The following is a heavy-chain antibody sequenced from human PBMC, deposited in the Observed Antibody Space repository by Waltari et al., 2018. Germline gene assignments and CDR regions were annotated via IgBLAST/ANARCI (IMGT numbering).Heavy chain of an antibody. CDR1: GDTFTDIY. CDR3: ATALGGGISASRPFHF. V-gene: IGHV1-69-2*01. J-gene: IGHJ3*01. D-gene: IGHD3-10*01. CDR2: HAAEDGQA. Sequence: EVQMLQSGAEVKKPETPVKISCKVSGDTFTDIYIHWIKQAPGKGLQWMELHAAEDGQAITEHKVQGRVTMTAETSIHTAYMELTSLTSEDTAFYYCATALGGGISASRPFHFWGQGTMITVSS.